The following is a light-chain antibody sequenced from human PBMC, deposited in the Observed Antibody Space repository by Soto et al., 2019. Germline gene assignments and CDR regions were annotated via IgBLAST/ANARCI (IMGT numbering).Light chain of an antibody. J-gene: IGLJ3*02. CDR1: SSNIGAGYD. Sequence: QSVLTQPPSVSGAPGQRVTISCSGTSSNIGAGYDVHWYHQVPGTAPKLLIYGNNNRPSGVPDRFSGSRSGTSASLAITGLQDEDEADYYCQSFDTNLRGAVCGGGTKLTVL. CDR2: GNN. CDR3: QSFDTNLRGAV. V-gene: IGLV1-40*01.